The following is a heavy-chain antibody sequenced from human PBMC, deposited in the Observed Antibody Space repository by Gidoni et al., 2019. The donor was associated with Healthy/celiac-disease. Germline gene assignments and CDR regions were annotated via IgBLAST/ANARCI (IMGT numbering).Heavy chain of an antibody. CDR2: IKQDGSEK. CDR3: ARLIAPSGDYGGE. J-gene: IGHJ4*02. V-gene: IGHV3-7*01. Sequence: EVQLVESGGGLVQPGGSLRLSCAASVFTFSSYWMSWVRQAPGKGLEWVANIKQDGSEKYYVDAVKGRFTISRDNAKNSLYLQMNSLRAEDTAVYYCARLIAPSGDYGGEWGQGTLVTVSS. D-gene: IGHD4-17*01. CDR1: VFTFSSYW.